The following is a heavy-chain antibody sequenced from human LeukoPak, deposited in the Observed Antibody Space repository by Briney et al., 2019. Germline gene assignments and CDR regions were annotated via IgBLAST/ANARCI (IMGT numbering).Heavy chain of an antibody. CDR3: ARVYYDILTGYYDY. CDR2: ISSNGGST. Sequence: PGGSLRLSCAASGFTFSSYAMHWVRQAPGKGLEYVSAISSNGGSTYYANSVKGRFTISGDNSKNTLYLQMGSLRAEDMAVYYCARVYYDILTGYYDYWGQGTLVTVSS. CDR1: GFTFSSYA. V-gene: IGHV3-64*01. D-gene: IGHD3-9*01. J-gene: IGHJ4*02.